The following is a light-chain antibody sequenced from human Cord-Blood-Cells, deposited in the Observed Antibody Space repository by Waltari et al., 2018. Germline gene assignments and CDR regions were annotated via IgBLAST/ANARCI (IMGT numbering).Light chain of an antibody. CDR1: QSLLHSNGYNS. Sequence: DIVMTQSPLSLPVTPGEPASISCTSSQSLLHSNGYNSLDWYLQKPGQSPQLLIYLGSNRASGVPDRFSGSGSGTDFTLKISRVEAEDVGVYYCMQALQTPWTFGQGTKVEIK. CDR3: MQALQTPWT. CDR2: LGS. V-gene: IGKV2-28*01. J-gene: IGKJ1*01.